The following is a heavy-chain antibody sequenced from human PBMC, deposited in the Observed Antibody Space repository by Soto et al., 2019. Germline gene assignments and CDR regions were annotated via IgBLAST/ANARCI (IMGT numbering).Heavy chain of an antibody. D-gene: IGHD2-2*01. CDR1: GFTFSSYG. J-gene: IGHJ6*02. Sequence: PGGSLRLSCAASGFTFSSYGMHWVRQAPGKGLEWVAVIWYDGSNTYYADSVKGRFTISRDNSGNTLFLEMYSLRAEDTAVYYCARYIPGVRYYGMDVWGQGTTVTVSS. CDR3: ARYIPGVRYYGMDV. CDR2: IWYDGSNT. V-gene: IGHV3-33*01.